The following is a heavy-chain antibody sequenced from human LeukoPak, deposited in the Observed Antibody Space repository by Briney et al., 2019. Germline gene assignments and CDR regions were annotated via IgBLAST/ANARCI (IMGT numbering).Heavy chain of an antibody. D-gene: IGHD1-26*01. CDR1: GGTFSSYA. CDR2: IIPIFGTA. J-gene: IGHJ5*02. CDR3: ARGKGDWFDP. V-gene: IGHV1-69*05. Sequence: SVKVSCKASGGTFSSYAISWVRQAPGQGLEWMGGIIPIFGTANYAQKFQGRVTMTRDMSTSTVYMELSSLRSEDTAVYYCARGKGDWFDPWGQGTLVTVSS.